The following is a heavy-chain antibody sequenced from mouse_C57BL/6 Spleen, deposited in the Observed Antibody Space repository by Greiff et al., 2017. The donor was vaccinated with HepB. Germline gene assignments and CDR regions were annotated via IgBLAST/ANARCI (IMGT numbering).Heavy chain of an antibody. Sequence: EVKLMESGGGLVQPGGSLSLSCAASGFTFTDYYMSWVRQPPGKALEWLGFIRNKANGYTTEYSASVKGRFTISRDNSHSILYLQMNALRAEDSATDYCSRDGGYRQYYAMDYWGQGTSVTVSS. CDR3: SRDGGYRQYYAMDY. CDR1: GFTFTDYY. CDR2: IRNKANGYTT. D-gene: IGHD2-2*01. J-gene: IGHJ4*01. V-gene: IGHV7-3*01.